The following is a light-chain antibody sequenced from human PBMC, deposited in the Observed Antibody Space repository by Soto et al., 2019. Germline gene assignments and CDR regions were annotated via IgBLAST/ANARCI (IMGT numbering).Light chain of an antibody. V-gene: IGKV3-15*01. Sequence: EIVMTQSPATLSVSPGDRATLSCRANQSVRSNLAWYQQRPGQAPRLLIYGASTRAAGVPARFSGSGSGTEFTLTISSLQSEDFAVYYCQQYNNWPLRTFGQGTKVEVK. J-gene: IGKJ1*01. CDR2: GAS. CDR3: QQYNNWPLRT. CDR1: QSVRSN.